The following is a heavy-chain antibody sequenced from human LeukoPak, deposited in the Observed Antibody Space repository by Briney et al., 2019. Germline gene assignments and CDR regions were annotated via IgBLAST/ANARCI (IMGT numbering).Heavy chain of an antibody. D-gene: IGHD2-15*01. Sequence: SETLSLTCTVSGGSISSYYCSWIRQPPGKGLEWIGYMYYSGSTNYNPSLKSRVTISVDMSKNQFSLKLSSVTAADTAGAYFVRSSHYHLFDDWGQGTLVTVSS. CDR2: MYYSGST. V-gene: IGHV4-59*08. CDR1: GGSISSYY. J-gene: IGHJ4*02. CDR3: VRSSHYHLFDD.